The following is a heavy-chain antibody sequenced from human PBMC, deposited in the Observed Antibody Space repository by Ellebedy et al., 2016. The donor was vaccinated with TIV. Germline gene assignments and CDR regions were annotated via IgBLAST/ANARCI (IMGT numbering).Heavy chain of an antibody. Sequence: MPSETLSLTCTVSGGSISSSSYYWGWIRQPPGKGLEWIGCIFYSGSTFHNPSLKSRVTISVDTSKNQFSLKLSSVTAADTAVYYCATWYGPGGYYDYWGQGTLITVSS. CDR3: ATWYGPGGYYDY. CDR1: GGSISSSSYY. D-gene: IGHD3-10*01. J-gene: IGHJ4*02. V-gene: IGHV4-39*07. CDR2: IFYSGST.